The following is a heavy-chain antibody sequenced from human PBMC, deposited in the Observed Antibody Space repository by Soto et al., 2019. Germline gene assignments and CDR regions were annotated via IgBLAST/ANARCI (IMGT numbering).Heavy chain of an antibody. CDR3: ARQGFGPLHGLVDV. CDR1: DGSINSYY. CDR2: VHHSWGS. D-gene: IGHD3-10*01. Sequence: QVQLQESGPGLVKPSETLSLSCTVSDGSINSYYWSWIRQSPGKRMEWIGYVHHSWGSSYNPSLPSRVAISLDTSKSQFPLKVTSVTATDTAVYYCARQGFGPLHGLVDVWGQGTTVTVSS. J-gene: IGHJ6*02. V-gene: IGHV4-59*08.